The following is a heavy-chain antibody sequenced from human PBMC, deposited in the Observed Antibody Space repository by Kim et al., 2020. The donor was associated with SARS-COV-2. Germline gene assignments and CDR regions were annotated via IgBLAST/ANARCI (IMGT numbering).Heavy chain of an antibody. D-gene: IGHD5-18*01. J-gene: IGHJ6*02. V-gene: IGHV4-39*01. CDR3: ARHEADTAMVTGMDV. CDR1: GGSISSSSYY. Sequence: SETLSLTCTVSGGSISSSSYYWGWIRQPPGKGLEWIGSIYYSGSTYYNPSLKSRVTISVDTSKNQFSLKLSSVTAADTAVYYCARHEADTAMVTGMDVWGQGTTVTVSS. CDR2: IYYSGST.